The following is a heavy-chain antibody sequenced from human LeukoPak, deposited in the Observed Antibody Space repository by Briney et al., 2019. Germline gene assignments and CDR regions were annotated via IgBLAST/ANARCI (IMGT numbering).Heavy chain of an antibody. D-gene: IGHD3-22*01. V-gene: IGHV3-21*01. CDR1: GDTFSSYS. Sequence: GGALRLSRAASGDTFSSYSMNWVREAPGEGGEWGSSISSSSSYIYYADSVKGRFTISRDHSKNTLDLQMNGLRAEDTAVYYCARGAHDSSGAPRDAFDIWGQGTMVTVSS. J-gene: IGHJ3*02. CDR3: ARGAHDSSGAPRDAFDI. CDR2: ISSSSSYI.